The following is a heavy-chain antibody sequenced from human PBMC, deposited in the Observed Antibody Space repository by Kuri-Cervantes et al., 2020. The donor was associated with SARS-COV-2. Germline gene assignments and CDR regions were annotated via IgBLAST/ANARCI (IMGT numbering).Heavy chain of an antibody. Sequence: SETLSLTCTVSGGSISSGSYYWSWIRQPAGKGLEWIGRIYTSGSTNYNPSLKSRVTISVDTSKNQFSLKLSSVTAADTAVYYCARSYCSSTSCYGWYYFDYWGQGTLVTVSS. V-gene: IGHV4-61*02. CDR2: IYTSGST. CDR3: ARSYCSSTSCYGWYYFDY. CDR1: GGSISSGSYY. D-gene: IGHD2-2*01. J-gene: IGHJ4*02.